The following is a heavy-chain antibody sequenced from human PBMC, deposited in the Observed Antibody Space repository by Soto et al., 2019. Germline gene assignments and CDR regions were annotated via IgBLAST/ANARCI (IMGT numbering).Heavy chain of an antibody. CDR1: GYTFTSYY. V-gene: IGHV1-46*01. CDR3: ARGVTIFGVADRDYYYGMDV. J-gene: IGHJ6*02. CDR2: INPSGGST. D-gene: IGHD3-3*01. Sequence: ASVKVSCKASGYTFTSYYMHWVRQAPGQGLEWMGIINPSGGSTSYAQKSQGRVTMTRDTSTSTVYMELSSLRSEDTAVYYCARGVTIFGVADRDYYYGMDVWGQGTTVTVSS.